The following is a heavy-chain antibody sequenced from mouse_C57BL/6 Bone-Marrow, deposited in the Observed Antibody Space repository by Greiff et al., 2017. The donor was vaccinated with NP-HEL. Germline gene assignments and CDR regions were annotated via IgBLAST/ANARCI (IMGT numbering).Heavy chain of an antibody. D-gene: IGHD1-1*01. CDR3: ARGAPCITTVVATRDWYFDV. CDR2: INPNNGGT. CDR1: GYTFTDYN. J-gene: IGHJ1*03. Sequence: VQLQQSGPELVKPGASVKMSCKASGYTFTDYNMHWVKQSHGKSLEWIGYINPNNGGTSYNQKFKGKATLTVNKSSSTAYMELRSLTSEDSAVYYCARGAPCITTVVATRDWYFDVWGTGTTVTVSS. V-gene: IGHV1-22*01.